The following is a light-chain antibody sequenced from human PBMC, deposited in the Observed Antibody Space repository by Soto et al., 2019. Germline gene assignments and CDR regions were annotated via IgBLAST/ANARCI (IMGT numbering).Light chain of an antibody. J-gene: IGKJ1*01. V-gene: IGKV1-6*01. Sequence: AIQMTQSRSSLSASVGDRVTITCLSSQGIRNDLGWYQQKPGRAPKLLISAASSLQSGVPSRFSGSGSGTDFTLTISSLQPEDFATYYCLQDYNYPWTFGQGTKVDIK. CDR2: AAS. CDR3: LQDYNYPWT. CDR1: QGIRND.